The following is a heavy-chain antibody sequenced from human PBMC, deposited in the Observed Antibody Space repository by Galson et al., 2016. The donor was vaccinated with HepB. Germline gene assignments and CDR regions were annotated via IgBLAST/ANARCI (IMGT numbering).Heavy chain of an antibody. J-gene: IGHJ6*02. Sequence: SLRLSCAASGLTFNNYALTWVRQAPGKGLEWVSGISGSGDSAYYADSVKGRFTISRDKSKNTLYLQMNSLRAEDTAIYYCAKGAYYGSSILYGMDVWGQGTTVTVSS. CDR1: GLTFNNYA. D-gene: IGHD3-10*01. V-gene: IGHV3-23*01. CDR2: ISGSGDSA. CDR3: AKGAYYGSSILYGMDV.